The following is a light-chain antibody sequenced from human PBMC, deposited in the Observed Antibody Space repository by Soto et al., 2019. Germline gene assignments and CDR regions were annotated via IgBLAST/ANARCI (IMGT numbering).Light chain of an antibody. J-gene: IGLJ6*01. CDR1: NTDVGGYNY. Sequence: QSALTQPASVSGSPGQSITVSCTGTNTDVGGYNYVSWYQHRPGKAPRLMIYEVRNRLSGVSNRFSGSKSGNTASLTISGLQYEDEADYYCTSYTPTGARVFGSGTKLTVL. CDR3: TSYTPTGARV. CDR2: EVR. V-gene: IGLV2-14*01.